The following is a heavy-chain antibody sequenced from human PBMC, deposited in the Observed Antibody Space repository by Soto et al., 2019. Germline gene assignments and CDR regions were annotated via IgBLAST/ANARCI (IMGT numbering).Heavy chain of an antibody. J-gene: IGHJ6*02. CDR1: GFTFSSYA. V-gene: IGHV3-23*01. CDR2: ISGSGGST. Sequence: GGSLRLSCAASGFTFSSYAMSWVRQAPGKGLEWVSAISGSGGSTYYADSVKGRFTISRDNSKNTLYLQMNSLRAEDTAVYYCAKEQNEGIAAAGSAPGGREPRPHYYYYGMDVWGQGTTVTVSS. D-gene: IGHD6-13*01. CDR3: AKEQNEGIAAAGSAPGGREPRPHYYYYGMDV.